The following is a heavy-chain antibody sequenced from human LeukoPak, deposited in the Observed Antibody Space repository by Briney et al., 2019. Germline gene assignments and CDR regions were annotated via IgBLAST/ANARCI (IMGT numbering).Heavy chain of an antibody. D-gene: IGHD3-10*01. Sequence: ASVKVSCKASGGTFGKSVISWVRRAPGQGLEWMGKIIPIFGSPYYAQKFQGGVTITADESTNTVYMELKSLRSEDTAIYYCATVTLLRGVHGPFDFWGQGTLVTVSS. CDR2: IIPIFGSP. J-gene: IGHJ4*02. V-gene: IGHV1-69*13. CDR1: GGTFGKSV. CDR3: ATVTLLRGVHGPFDF.